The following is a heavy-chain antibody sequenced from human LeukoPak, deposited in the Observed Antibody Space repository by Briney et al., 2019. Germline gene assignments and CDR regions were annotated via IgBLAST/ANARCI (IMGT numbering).Heavy chain of an antibody. CDR2: IIPIFGTA. J-gene: IGHJ5*02. Sequence: SVKVSCKASGGTFSSYAISWVRQAPGQGLEWMGGIIPIFGTANYAQKFQGRVTITADKSTSTAYMELSSLRSEDTAVYYCARRGQVLLWFGELLNWFDPWGQGTLVTVSS. V-gene: IGHV1-69*06. CDR1: GGTFSSYA. D-gene: IGHD3-10*01. CDR3: ARRGQVLLWFGELLNWFDP.